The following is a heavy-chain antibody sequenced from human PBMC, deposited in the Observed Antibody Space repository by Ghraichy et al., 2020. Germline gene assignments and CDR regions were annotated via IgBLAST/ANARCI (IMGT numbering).Heavy chain of an antibody. CDR2: IYYSGST. J-gene: IGHJ4*02. CDR1: GVSVSSGSYY. D-gene: IGHD4-23*01. CDR3: ARGATVVTSLGY. V-gene: IGHV4-61*01. Sequence: SETLSLTCTVSGVSVSSGSYYWSWIRQPPGNGLEWIGYIYYSGSTNYNPSLKGRVTISVDTSKNQFSLKLSSVTAADTAVYYCARGATVVTSLGYWGQGTLVTVSS.